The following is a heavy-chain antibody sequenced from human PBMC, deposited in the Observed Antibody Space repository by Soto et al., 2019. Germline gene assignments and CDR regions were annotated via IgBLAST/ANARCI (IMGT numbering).Heavy chain of an antibody. Sequence: WASVKVSCKASGYSFTDYDIHWVRQAPGQRLEWLGWINPGNGNTSSSQKFQGRVTITTDTSISTASMELTRLRSEDTAVYYCAREEFPEGYSGRSSFFYYYGMDVWGQGTTVTVSS. CDR2: INPGNGNT. CDR3: AREEFPEGYSGRSSFFYYYGMDV. D-gene: IGHD3-10*01. V-gene: IGHV1-3*01. CDR1: GYSFTDYD. J-gene: IGHJ6*02.